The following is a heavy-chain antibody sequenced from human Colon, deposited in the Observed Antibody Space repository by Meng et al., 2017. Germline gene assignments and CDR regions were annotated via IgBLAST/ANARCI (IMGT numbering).Heavy chain of an antibody. V-gene: IGHV4-4*02. Sequence: QVQRRVVGPGLVEPSGTYSLACAVSGGCISWSNWWSWVRQPPGKGLEWIGEIYHSGSTNYNPSLKSRVTISVDKSKNQFSLKLSSVTAADTAVYYCARNSAAGVDYWGQGTLVTVSS. CDR1: GGCISWSNW. CDR2: IYHSGST. J-gene: IGHJ4*02. CDR3: ARNSAAGVDY. D-gene: IGHD6-13*01.